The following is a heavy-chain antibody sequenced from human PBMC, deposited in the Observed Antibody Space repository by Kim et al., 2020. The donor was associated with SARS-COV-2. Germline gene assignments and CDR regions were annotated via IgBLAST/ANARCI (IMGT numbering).Heavy chain of an antibody. D-gene: IGHD3-9*01. V-gene: IGHV4-39*06. CDR1: GGYTTSSSYY. Sequence: SETLSLTCTVSGGYTTSSSYYWGWIRQPPGMGVEWIGSIYYTGTTYYNPSIKRRVTISLDTSKTQFPLMLTPVTAAATAIYFCASGRSYDSAGYYYFDL. CDR2: IYYTGTT. J-gene: IGHJ2*01. CDR3: ASGRSYDSAGYYYFDL.